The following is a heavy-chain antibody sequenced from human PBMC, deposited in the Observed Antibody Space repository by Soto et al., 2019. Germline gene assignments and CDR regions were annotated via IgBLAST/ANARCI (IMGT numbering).Heavy chain of an antibody. Sequence: QVRLKQSGPEVKNTGASVKVSWKASGYTFTSYGISWVRQAPGQGLEWMGWINIYSGDANYAQSFQDRVTMTRDTSTNTVYMEMRTLRSDDTAVYYCARALYYYDNSGLAYWGQGTLVTVSS. D-gene: IGHD3-22*01. CDR2: INIYSGDA. CDR3: ARALYYYDNSGLAY. CDR1: GYTFTSYG. V-gene: IGHV1-18*01. J-gene: IGHJ4*02.